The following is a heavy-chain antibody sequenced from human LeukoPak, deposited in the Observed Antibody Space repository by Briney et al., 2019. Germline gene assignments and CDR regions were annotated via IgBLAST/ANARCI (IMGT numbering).Heavy chain of an antibody. CDR3: AREQREGYYYYYMDV. D-gene: IGHD6-25*01. CDR1: GGSISSYY. J-gene: IGHJ6*03. Sequence: PSETLSLTCTVSGGSISSYYWSWIRQPAGKGLEWIGRIYTSGSTNYNPSLKSRVTMSVDTSKNQFSLKLSSVTAADTAVYYCAREQREGYYYYYMDVWGKGITVTVSS. CDR2: IYTSGST. V-gene: IGHV4-4*07.